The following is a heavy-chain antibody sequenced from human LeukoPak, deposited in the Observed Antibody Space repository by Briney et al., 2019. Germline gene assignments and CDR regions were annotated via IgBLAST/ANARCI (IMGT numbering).Heavy chain of an antibody. CDR1: GGSMSSGGYY. V-gene: IGHV4-39*07. J-gene: IGHJ3*02. CDR2: IYYSGST. Sequence: SETLSLTCAVSGGSMSSGGYYWGWIRQPPGKGLEWIGSIYYSGSTYYNPSLKSRVTISVDTSKNQFSLKLSSVTAADTAVYYCARVLSDAFDIWGQGTMVTVSS. CDR3: ARVLSDAFDI.